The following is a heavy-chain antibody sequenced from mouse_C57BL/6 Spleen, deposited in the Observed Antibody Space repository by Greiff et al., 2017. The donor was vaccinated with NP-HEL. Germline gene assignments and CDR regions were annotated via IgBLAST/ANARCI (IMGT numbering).Heavy chain of an antibody. J-gene: IGHJ1*03. CDR2: FYPGSGSI. CDR3: ARPTLNSWYFDV. D-gene: IGHD2-4*01. Sequence: VKLQESGAELVKPGASVKLSCKASGYTFTEYTIHWVKQRPGQGLEWIGWFYPGSGSIKYNEKFKDKATLTADKSSSTVYMELSRLTSEDSAVYFCARPTLNSWYFDVWGTGTTVTVSS. V-gene: IGHV1-62-2*01. CDR1: GYTFTEYT.